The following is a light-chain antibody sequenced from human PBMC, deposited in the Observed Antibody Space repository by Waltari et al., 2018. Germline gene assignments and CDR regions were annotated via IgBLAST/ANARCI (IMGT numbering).Light chain of an antibody. Sequence: QSALTQPASVSGSPGQSITISCTGTSSDVGGYNYVSWYQQHPGKAPKLMFYDVSKRPSGVSNRFSGSRSGNTASLTISGLQAEDEADYYCSSYTSSSTWVFGGGTKVTVL. V-gene: IGLV2-14*01. J-gene: IGLJ3*02. CDR3: SSYTSSSTWV. CDR2: DVS. CDR1: SSDVGGYNY.